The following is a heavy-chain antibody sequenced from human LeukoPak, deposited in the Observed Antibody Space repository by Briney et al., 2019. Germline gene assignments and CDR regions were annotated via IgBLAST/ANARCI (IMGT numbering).Heavy chain of an antibody. D-gene: IGHD5-24*01. V-gene: IGHV3-23*01. CDR1: GYTFCSYV. Sequence: GGSLRDSSVPSGYTFCSYVMCWVRPAPRKGLEWVSTISGSGGSTYYADSVKGRFTISRDNSNNTLYLQMNSLRAEDTAVYYCAKDRADMAYYYFDYWGQGTLVTVSS. CDR2: ISGSGGST. CDR3: AKDRADMAYYYFDY. J-gene: IGHJ4*02.